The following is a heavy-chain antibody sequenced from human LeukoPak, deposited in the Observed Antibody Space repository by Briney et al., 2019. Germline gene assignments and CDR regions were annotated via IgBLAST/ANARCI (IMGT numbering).Heavy chain of an antibody. CDR3: ARVPGRGDGGYYYYYMDV. J-gene: IGHJ6*03. V-gene: IGHV3-66*01. CDR1: GFTVSNNY. Sequence: GGSLRLSCAASGFTVSNNYMSWVRQAPGKGLEWVSVIYSGGYTYYADSVKGRFTISRDNSKNTLYLQMNSLRAEDTAVYYCARVPGRGDGGYYYYYMDVWGKGTTVTVSS. D-gene: IGHD1-14*01. CDR2: IYSGGYT.